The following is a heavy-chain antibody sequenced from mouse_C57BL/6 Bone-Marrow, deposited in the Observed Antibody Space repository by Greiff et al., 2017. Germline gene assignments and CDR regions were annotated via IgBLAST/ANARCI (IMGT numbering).Heavy chain of an antibody. CDR1: GYTFTSYG. CDR3: ARGNYDYVAMFAY. CDR2: IYRRSGNT. Sequence: VMLVESGAELARPGASVKLSCKASGYTFTSYGISWVKQRTGQGLERIGEIYRRSGNTYYTETVKGKATLTADKSSSTAYMELRSLTSEDYAVYFCARGNYDYVAMFAYGGQGTLVTVSA. J-gene: IGHJ3*01. V-gene: IGHV1-81*01. D-gene: IGHD2-4*01.